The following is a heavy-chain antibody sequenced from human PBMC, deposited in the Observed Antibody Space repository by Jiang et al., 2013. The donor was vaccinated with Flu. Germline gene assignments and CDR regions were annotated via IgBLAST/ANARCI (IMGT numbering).Heavy chain of an antibody. J-gene: IGHJ6*02. V-gene: IGHV3-33*01. CDR2: LYDEVQ. D-gene: IGHD3-10*01. CDR3: ARIGTHGRLNMAIHVAPMDV. CDR1: YG. Sequence: YGMHWVRQDSWQGAGVVQLLYDEVQYYADSVKGRFTISKDNSKNTVYLEMYSLRADDTAVYYCARIGTHGRLNMAIHVAPMDVWGQGTTVTVSS.